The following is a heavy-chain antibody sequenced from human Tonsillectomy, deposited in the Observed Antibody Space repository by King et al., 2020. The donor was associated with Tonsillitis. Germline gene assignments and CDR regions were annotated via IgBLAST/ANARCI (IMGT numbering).Heavy chain of an antibody. J-gene: IGHJ6*03. Sequence: VQLVESGGGVVQPGRSLRLSCVASGFTFSSYAMHWVRQAPGKGLEWVAVIWSDGSNAYYADSVKGRFTNTRDNSKNMLYLPMNSLRAEDTAVYYCASGRSNWNNYMDVWGKGTTVTVSS. CDR3: ASGRSNWNNYMDV. CDR1: GFTFSSYA. CDR2: IWSDGSNA. D-gene: IGHD1-1*01. V-gene: IGHV3-33*08.